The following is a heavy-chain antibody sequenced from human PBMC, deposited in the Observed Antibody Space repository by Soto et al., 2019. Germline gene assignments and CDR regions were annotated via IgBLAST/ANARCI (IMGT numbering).Heavy chain of an antibody. CDR3: AKSLAYCGGDCYLGDYYRLDV. CDR1: GFTFSSYA. V-gene: IGHV3-23*01. Sequence: PGGSLRLSCAASGFTFSSYAMSWVRQAPGKGLEWVSAISGSGGSTYYADSVKGRFTISRDNSKNTLYLQMNSLRAEDTAVYYCAKSLAYCGGDCYLGDYYRLDVWGQGTTVTVSS. CDR2: ISGSGGST. D-gene: IGHD2-21*02. J-gene: IGHJ6*02.